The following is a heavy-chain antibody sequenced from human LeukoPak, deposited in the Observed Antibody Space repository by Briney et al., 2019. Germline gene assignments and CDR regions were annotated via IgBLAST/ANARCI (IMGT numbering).Heavy chain of an antibody. CDR2: IIPIFGTA. V-gene: IGHV1-69*13. CDR1: GGTFGSYA. J-gene: IGHJ3*02. D-gene: IGHD6-13*01. Sequence: ASVKVSCKASGGTFGSYAISWVRQVPGQGLEWTGGIIPIFGTANYAQKFQGRVTITADESTSTAYMELSSLRSEDTAVYYCARGSSSWYSAFDIWGQGTMVTVSS. CDR3: ARGSSSWYSAFDI.